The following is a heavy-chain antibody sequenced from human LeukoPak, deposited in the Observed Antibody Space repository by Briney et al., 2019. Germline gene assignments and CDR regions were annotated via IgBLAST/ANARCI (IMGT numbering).Heavy chain of an antibody. CDR1: GGSISSGGYS. CDR2: IYTRGST. J-gene: IGHJ4*02. V-gene: IGHV4-61*09. Sequence: SETLSLTCTVSGGSISSGGYSWSWIRQPPGKGLEWIGHIYTRGSTNYNPSLKSRVTMSVDTSKNQFSLKLSSVTAADTAVYYCARDRVHHYDSSGYYYEAPQYYFDYWGQGTLVTVSS. D-gene: IGHD3-22*01. CDR3: ARDRVHHYDSSGYYYEAPQYYFDY.